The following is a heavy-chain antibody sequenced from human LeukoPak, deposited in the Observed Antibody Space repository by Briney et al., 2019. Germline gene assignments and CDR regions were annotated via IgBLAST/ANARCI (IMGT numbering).Heavy chain of an antibody. D-gene: IGHD5-12*01. CDR1: GGTFSSYA. Sequence: ASVKVSCKASGGTFSSYAISWVRQAPGQGLEWMGGIIPIFGTANYAQKFQGRVTITTDESTSTAYMELSSLRSEDTAVYYCARGRSGYNWFDPWGQGTLVTVSS. CDR2: IIPIFGTA. V-gene: IGHV1-69*05. J-gene: IGHJ5*02. CDR3: ARGRSGYNWFDP.